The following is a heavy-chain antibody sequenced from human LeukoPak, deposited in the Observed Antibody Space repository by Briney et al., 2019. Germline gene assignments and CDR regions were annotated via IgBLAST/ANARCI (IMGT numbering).Heavy chain of an antibody. CDR3: AGETYNGRYYYFDY. D-gene: IGHD1-26*01. V-gene: IGHV1-2*06. CDR1: GYTFIDYY. J-gene: IGHJ4*02. CDR2: INPKSGGT. Sequence: ASVTVSCKASGYTFIDYYIHWVRQAPGQGLEWMGRINPKSGGTNHAQKFQGRVTMTRDTSISTAYMELSSLRSDDTAVYFCAGETYNGRYYYFDYWGQGTLVTVSS.